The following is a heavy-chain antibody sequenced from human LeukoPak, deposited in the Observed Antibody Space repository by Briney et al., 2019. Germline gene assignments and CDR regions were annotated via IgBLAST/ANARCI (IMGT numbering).Heavy chain of an antibody. CDR1: GFTFSSYG. V-gene: IGHV3-30*19. J-gene: IGHJ4*02. CDR2: ISNNGRNK. D-gene: IGHD3-22*01. CDR3: TRDLTGHYSIDY. Sequence: PGGSLRLSCAASGFTFSSYGMHWVRQAPGKGLEWVAFISNNGRNKDYADSVKGRFTISRDNSKNTLYLQVNSLRPDDTAVYYCTRDLTGHYSIDYWGQGTLVTVSS.